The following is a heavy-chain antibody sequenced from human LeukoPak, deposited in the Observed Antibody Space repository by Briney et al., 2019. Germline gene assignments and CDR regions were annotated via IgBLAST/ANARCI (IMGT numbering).Heavy chain of an antibody. J-gene: IGHJ4*02. CDR3: AKGDYYDSSGYYSPGLFDY. D-gene: IGHD3-22*01. CDR2: ISGSGGST. V-gene: IGHV3-23*01. Sequence: PGGSLRLSCAASGFTFSSYAMSWVRQAPGKGLEWVSAISGSGGSTYYADSVKGRFTISRDNSKNTLYLQMNSLRAEDTAVYYCAKGDYYDSSGYYSPGLFDYWGQGTLVTVSS. CDR1: GFTFSSYA.